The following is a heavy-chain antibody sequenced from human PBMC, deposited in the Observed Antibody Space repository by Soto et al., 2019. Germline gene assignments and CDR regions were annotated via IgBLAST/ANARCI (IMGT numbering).Heavy chain of an antibody. D-gene: IGHD6-19*01. V-gene: IGHV2-5*02. CDR3: AHRRGAGPLWV. J-gene: IGHJ4*02. Sequence: QITLKESGPTLVKPTQTLTLTCTFSGFSLSTSGVGVGWIRQPPGKALEWLALIYWDDDKRYSPSLKSRLTXTMXTSTNQVVLTMTNMDPVDTATYYCAHRRGAGPLWVWGQGTLVTVSS. CDR1: GFSLSTSGVG. CDR2: IYWDDDK.